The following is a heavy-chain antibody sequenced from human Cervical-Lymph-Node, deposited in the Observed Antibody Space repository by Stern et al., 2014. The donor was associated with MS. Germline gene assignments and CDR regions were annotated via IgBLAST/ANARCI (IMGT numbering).Heavy chain of an antibody. CDR2: ISHDGEKK. J-gene: IGHJ4*02. Sequence: VHLVESGGGVVQPGRSLRLSCAASGFSFSNYGMHWVRQAPGKGLEWVAVISHDGEKKFYADSVKGRFTISRDNSNNTVYLQMISLRSEDTVMFYCAKDATMSTPSGYFDYWGQGTQVTVSS. CDR1: GFSFSNYG. CDR3: AKDATMSTPSGYFDY. D-gene: IGHD5/OR15-5a*01. V-gene: IGHV3-30*18.